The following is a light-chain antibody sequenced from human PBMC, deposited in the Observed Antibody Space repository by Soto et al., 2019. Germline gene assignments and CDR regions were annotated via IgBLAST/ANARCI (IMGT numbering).Light chain of an antibody. CDR2: GTS. CDR3: HQYASSPIT. Sequence: EIGVTQSPGTLSLYPGERATVPCRASQSVSSSYLAWYQQKPGQAPRLLIYGTSSRATGIPDRFSGSGSGTDFTLTFSRLEPEDFAVYYCHQYASSPITFGQGTRLEIK. V-gene: IGKV3-20*01. J-gene: IGKJ5*01. CDR1: QSVSSSY.